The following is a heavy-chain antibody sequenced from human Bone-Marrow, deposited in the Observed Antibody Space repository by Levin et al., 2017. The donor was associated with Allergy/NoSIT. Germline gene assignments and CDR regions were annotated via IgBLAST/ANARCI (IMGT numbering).Heavy chain of an antibody. CDR3: ARSHCGHGDGCQTGMENAFDL. V-gene: IGHV3-33*01. D-gene: IGHD2-21*01. CDR2: MWNDGSNS. Sequence: PGGSLRLSCTASGFSFSSYAMHWVRQAPGKGLEWVALMWNDGSNSFYGDSVKGRFTISRDNSKNTLYLQMSSLRVDDTAIYYCARSHCGHGDGCQTGMENAFDLWGLGTMVTVSS. CDR1: GFSFSSYA. J-gene: IGHJ3*01.